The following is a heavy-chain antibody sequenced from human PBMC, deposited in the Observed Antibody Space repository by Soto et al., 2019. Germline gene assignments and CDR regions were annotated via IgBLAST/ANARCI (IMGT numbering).Heavy chain of an antibody. CDR2: IYYSGST. V-gene: IGHV4-61*01. D-gene: IGHD5-12*01. CDR1: GGSVSSGSYY. J-gene: IGHJ4*02. CDR3: ARDSKRGYSGYDKLDY. Sequence: QVQLQESGPGLVKPSETLSLTCTVSGGSVSSGSYYWSWIRQPPGKGLEWIGYIYYSGSTNYNPSLKSRVTISVDTSKNQFSLKLTTVTAADTAVYYCARDSKRGYSGYDKLDYWGQATLVTVSS.